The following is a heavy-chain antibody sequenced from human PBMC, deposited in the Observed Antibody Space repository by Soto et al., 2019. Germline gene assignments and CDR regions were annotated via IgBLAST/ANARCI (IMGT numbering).Heavy chain of an antibody. CDR2: IYYSGST. V-gene: IGHV4-31*03. CDR1: GGSISSGGYY. CDR3: ARDRPLQI. J-gene: IGHJ4*02. Sequence: SETLSLTCPVSGGSISSGGYYWSWIRQHPGKGLEWIGYIYYSGSTYYNPSLKSRVTISVDTSKNQFPLKLSSVTAADTAVYYCARDRPLQIWGQGTLVTVSS.